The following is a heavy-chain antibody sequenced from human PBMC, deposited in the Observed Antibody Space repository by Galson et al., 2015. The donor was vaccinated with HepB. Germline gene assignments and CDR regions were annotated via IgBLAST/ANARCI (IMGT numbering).Heavy chain of an antibody. D-gene: IGHD2-2*01. CDR3: ARATSGGYCSRTSCYYFEY. J-gene: IGHJ4*02. V-gene: IGHV3-53*01. CDR1: GFTVITNY. CDR2: IYSGGYR. Sequence: SLRLSCAASGFTVITNYMSWVRQAPGKGLEWVSIIYSGGYRSYADSVKGRFTISRDNSKNTGDLQMNSLEAEDTAVYYCARATSGGYCSRTSCYYFEYGGQGALVTVSS.